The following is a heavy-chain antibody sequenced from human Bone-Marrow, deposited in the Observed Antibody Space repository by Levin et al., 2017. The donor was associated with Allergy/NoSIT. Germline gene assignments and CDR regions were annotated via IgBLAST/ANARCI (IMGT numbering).Heavy chain of an antibody. V-gene: IGHV6-1*01. CDR1: GDSVSTTSAA. CDR3: ARDSVGFGYSSSWPFDY. CDR2: TYYRSKWYT. Sequence: SQTLSLTCAISGDSVSTTSAAWNWIRQSPSRGLECLGRTYYRSKWYTHYAVSVKSRITIKQDTSKNEFSLHLTSVTPEDTAVYYCARDSVGFGYSSSWPFDYWGQGILVTVSS. D-gene: IGHD6-13*01. J-gene: IGHJ4*02.